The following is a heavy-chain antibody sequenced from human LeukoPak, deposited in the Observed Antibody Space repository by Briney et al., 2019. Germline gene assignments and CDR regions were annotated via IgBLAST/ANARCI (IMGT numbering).Heavy chain of an antibody. J-gene: IGHJ4*02. D-gene: IGHD1-26*01. CDR2: INPSGGST. CDR3: ARDWDSARFFDY. V-gene: IGHV1-46*01. Sequence: ASVKVSCKASGYTFTSYYMHWVRQAPGQGLEWMGIINPSGGSTSYAQKFQGRVTMTRDTSTSAVYMELSSLRSEDTAVYHCARDWDSARFFDYWGQGTLVTVSS. CDR1: GYTFTSYY.